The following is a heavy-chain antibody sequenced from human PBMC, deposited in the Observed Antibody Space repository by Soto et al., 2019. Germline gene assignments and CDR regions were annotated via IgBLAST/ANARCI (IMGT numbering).Heavy chain of an antibody. CDR2: IYHSGTT. V-gene: IGHV4-30-2*01. CDR1: GGSISSGGYS. D-gene: IGHD3-22*01. Sequence: QLQLQESGSGLVKPSQTLSLTCAVSGGSISSGGYSWNWIRQPPGKGLEWIGHIYHSGTTNYPPSLKSRVTISVDSFKNEFSLKLSSVTAADTAVYYCVRGSNRDGYYEGFDYWGQGTLATVSS. J-gene: IGHJ4*02. CDR3: VRGSNRDGYYEGFDY.